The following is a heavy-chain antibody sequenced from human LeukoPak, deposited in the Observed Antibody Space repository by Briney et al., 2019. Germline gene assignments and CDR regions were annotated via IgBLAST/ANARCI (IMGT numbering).Heavy chain of an antibody. CDR2: IYHSGST. V-gene: IGHV4-4*02. D-gene: IGHD3-10*01. Sequence: PSETLSLTCAVSGGSISSSNWWTCVRRPPRKGLEWIGEIYHSGSTYYNPSLKSRVTISVDKSKTQFSLKLSSVTAADTAVYYCARGHVVRGVILDYWGQGTLVTVPS. J-gene: IGHJ4*02. CDR1: GGSISSSNW. CDR3: ARGHVVRGVILDY.